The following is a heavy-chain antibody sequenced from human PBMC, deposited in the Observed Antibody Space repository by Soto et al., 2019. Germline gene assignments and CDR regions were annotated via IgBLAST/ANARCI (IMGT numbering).Heavy chain of an antibody. D-gene: IGHD4-4*01. CDR3: ATAARGSTVTSPVDY. V-gene: IGHV3-9*01. J-gene: IGHJ4*02. CDR2: ISWNSGSI. CDR1: GFTFDDYA. Sequence: EVQLVESGGGLVQPGRSLRLSCAASGFTFDDYAMHWVRQAPGKGLEWVSGISWNSGSIGYADSVKGRFTISRDNAKNSLYLQMNSLRAEDTALYYCATAARGSTVTSPVDYWGQGTLVTVSS.